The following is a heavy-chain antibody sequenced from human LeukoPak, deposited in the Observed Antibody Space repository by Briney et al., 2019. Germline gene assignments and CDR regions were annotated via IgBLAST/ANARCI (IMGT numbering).Heavy chain of an antibody. CDR3: AKNVGDYNPRLDY. Sequence: PGGSLRLSCAASGFTFSSYGMHWVRQAPGKGLEWVAFIRYDGSNKYYADSVKGRFTISRDNSKNTLYLQMNSLRAEDTAVYYCAKNVGDYNPRLDYWGQGTLVTVSS. D-gene: IGHD4-17*01. J-gene: IGHJ4*02. V-gene: IGHV3-30*02. CDR2: IRYDGSNK. CDR1: GFTFSSYG.